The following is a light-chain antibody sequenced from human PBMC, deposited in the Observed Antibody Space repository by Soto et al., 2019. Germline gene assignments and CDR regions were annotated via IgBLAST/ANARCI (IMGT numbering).Light chain of an antibody. CDR2: DAS. CDR1: QSISSW. J-gene: IGKJ1*01. V-gene: IGKV1-5*01. Sequence: DIQMTQSPSTLSASVGDRVTNTCRVSQSISSWLAWYQQKPGKAPKLLIYDASSLESGVPSRFSGSGSGTEFTLTISSLQPDDFATYYCQQYNSYGTFGQGTKVDIK. CDR3: QQYNSYGT.